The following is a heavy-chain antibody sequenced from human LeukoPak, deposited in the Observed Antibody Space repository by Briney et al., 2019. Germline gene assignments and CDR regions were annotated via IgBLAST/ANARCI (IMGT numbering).Heavy chain of an antibody. CDR3: ASNRGYCSGGSCYGEGLLDY. V-gene: IGHV1-46*01. Sequence: ASVKVSCKASGYXFTSYYIHWVRQAPGQGLEWMGIINPSGGSTSYAQKFQGRVTMTRDTSTSTVYMELSSLRSEDTAVYYCASNRGYCSGGSCYGEGLLDYWGQGTLVTVSS. CDR1: GYXFTSYY. J-gene: IGHJ4*02. D-gene: IGHD2-15*01. CDR2: INPSGGST.